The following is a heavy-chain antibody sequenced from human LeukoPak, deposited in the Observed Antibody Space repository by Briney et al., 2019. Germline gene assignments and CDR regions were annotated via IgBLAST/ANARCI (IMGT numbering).Heavy chain of an antibody. CDR1: GGSFSGYY. CDR2: INHSGST. D-gene: IGHD6-19*01. CDR3: ARVLAVAGHVDY. V-gene: IGHV4-34*01. J-gene: IGHJ4*02. Sequence: TSETLSLTCAVYGGSFSGYYWSWIRQPPGKGLEWTGEINHSGSTNHNPSLKSRVTISVDTSKNQFSLKLSSVTAADTAVYYCARVLAVAGHVDYWGQGTLVTVSS.